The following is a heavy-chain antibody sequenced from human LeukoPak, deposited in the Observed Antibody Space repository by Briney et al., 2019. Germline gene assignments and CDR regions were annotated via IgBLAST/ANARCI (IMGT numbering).Heavy chain of an antibody. CDR3: ARDGLRSGFEI. V-gene: IGHV3-7*01. CDR1: GFTFSTYW. CDR2: IRQDGSRK. J-gene: IGHJ3*02. Sequence: GGSLRLSCAVSGFTFSTYWMTWVRQAPGKGLEWVANIRQDGSRKNYVDSVKGRFTISRDNAKNSLYLQMNSMRAEDTVVYYCARDGLRSGFEIWGQGTMVTVSS. D-gene: IGHD6-25*01.